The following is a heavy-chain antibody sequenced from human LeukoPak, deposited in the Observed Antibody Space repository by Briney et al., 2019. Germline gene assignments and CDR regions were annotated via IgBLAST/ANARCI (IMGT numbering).Heavy chain of an antibody. CDR1: GFTFSSYA. CDR3: AKVGGSGYSESWYRNDAFDI. D-gene: IGHD3-22*01. Sequence: GGSLRLSCAASGFTFSSYAMSWVRQAPGKGLEWVSAINGSGGRIYYADSVKGRFTISRDNSKNTLYLQMNSLRAEDTAVYYCAKVGGSGYSESWYRNDAFDIWGQGTMVTVSS. J-gene: IGHJ3*02. V-gene: IGHV3-23*01. CDR2: INGSGGRI.